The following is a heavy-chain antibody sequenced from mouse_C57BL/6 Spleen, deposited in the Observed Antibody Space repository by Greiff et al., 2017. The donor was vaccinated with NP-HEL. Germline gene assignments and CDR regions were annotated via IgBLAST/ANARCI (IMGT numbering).Heavy chain of an antibody. CDR3: ARSSTGTYWYFDV. CDR1: GFSLSPSGMG. CDR2: IYWDDDK. J-gene: IGHJ1*03. D-gene: IGHD4-1*02. V-gene: IGHV8-12*01. Sequence: QVTLKESGPGILQSSQTLSLTCSFSGFSLSPSGMGVSWIRQPSGKGLEWLAHIYWDDDKRYNPSLKSRLTISKDTSRNQVFLKITSVDTADTATDYCARSSTGTYWYFDVWGTGTTVTVSS.